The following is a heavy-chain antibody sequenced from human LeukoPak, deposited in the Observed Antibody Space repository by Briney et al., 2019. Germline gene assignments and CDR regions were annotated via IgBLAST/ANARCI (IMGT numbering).Heavy chain of an antibody. CDR3: TRERSTVTFDY. CDR2: VYYNGLT. J-gene: IGHJ4*02. V-gene: IGHV4-59*11. Sequence: SETLSLTCTVSGGSISPHYWTWIRQTPGKGLEWIGYVYYNGLTSYNASLRSRLILSVDTARNQVSLKLTSVTAADTAVYYCTRERSTVTFDYWGQGTLITVSS. CDR1: GGSISPHY. D-gene: IGHD4-17*01.